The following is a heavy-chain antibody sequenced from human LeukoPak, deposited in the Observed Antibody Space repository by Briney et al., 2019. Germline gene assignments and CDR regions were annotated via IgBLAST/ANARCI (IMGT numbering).Heavy chain of an antibody. CDR3: AREPLSVAGTRGVPSYDY. CDR2: ISSSGSTI. J-gene: IGHJ4*02. CDR1: GFTFSDYY. V-gene: IGHV3-11*01. Sequence: GGSLRLSCAASGFTFSDYYMSWIRQAPGKGLEWVSYISSSGSTIYYADSVKGRFTISRDNAKNSLYLQMNSLRAEDTAVYYCAREPLSVAGTRGVPSYDYWGQGTLVTVSS. D-gene: IGHD6-19*01.